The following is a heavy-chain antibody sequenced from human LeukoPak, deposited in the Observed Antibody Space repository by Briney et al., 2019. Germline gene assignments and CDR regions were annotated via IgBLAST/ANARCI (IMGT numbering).Heavy chain of an antibody. CDR2: IYYSGST. CDR1: GGFISSYY. CDR3: ARLLWYFDL. V-gene: IGHV4-59*01. Sequence: PSETLSLTCTVSGGFISSYYWSWIRQPPGKGLEWIGYIYYSGSTNYNPSLKSRVTISVDTSKNQFSLKLSSVTAADTAVYYCARLLWYFDLWGRGTLVTVSS. J-gene: IGHJ2*01.